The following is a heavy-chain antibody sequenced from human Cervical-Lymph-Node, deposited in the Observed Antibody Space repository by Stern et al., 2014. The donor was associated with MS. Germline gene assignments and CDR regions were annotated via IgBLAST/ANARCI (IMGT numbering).Heavy chain of an antibody. J-gene: IGHJ3*02. D-gene: IGHD1-14*01. Sequence: VQLEESGGGLVKPGGSLRLSCAASGFTFRDYYMSWIRQAPGKGLEWVSSIRSSGSTISYADSVSGRFTLSWDNAQHSLSLQMNSLRAKDTAVYYCAREDHLYPLDIWGQGTMVTVSS. CDR3: AREDHLYPLDI. V-gene: IGHV3-11*01. CDR1: GFTFRDYY. CDR2: IRSSGSTI.